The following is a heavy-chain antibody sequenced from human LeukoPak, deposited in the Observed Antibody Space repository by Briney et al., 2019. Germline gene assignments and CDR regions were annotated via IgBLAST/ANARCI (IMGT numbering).Heavy chain of an antibody. CDR1: GASISSGTYY. CDR2: IFASGST. V-gene: IGHV4-61*02. Sequence: SETLSLTCTVSGASISSGTYYWNWIRQPAGKGLEWIGRIFASGSTNYNPSLKSRVTISLDTSKNQFSLKLNSVTAADTAVYYCARTTEDCSSTSCYQYWFDPWGQGTLVTVSS. CDR3: ARTTEDCSSTSCYQYWFDP. D-gene: IGHD2-2*01. J-gene: IGHJ5*02.